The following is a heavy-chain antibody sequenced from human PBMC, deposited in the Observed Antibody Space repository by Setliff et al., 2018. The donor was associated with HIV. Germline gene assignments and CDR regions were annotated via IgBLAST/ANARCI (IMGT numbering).Heavy chain of an antibody. V-gene: IGHV3-21*01. CDR1: GFTFSNTW. Sequence: GGSLRLSCAASGFTFSNTWMNWVRQAPGKGLEWVSSISSSSSYIYYADSVKGRFTISRDNAKNSLYLQMNSLRAEDTAVYYCARVTAAAGYYYYYYMDVWGKGTTVTVSS. CDR3: ARVTAAAGYYYYYYMDV. J-gene: IGHJ6*03. CDR2: ISSSSSYI. D-gene: IGHD6-13*01.